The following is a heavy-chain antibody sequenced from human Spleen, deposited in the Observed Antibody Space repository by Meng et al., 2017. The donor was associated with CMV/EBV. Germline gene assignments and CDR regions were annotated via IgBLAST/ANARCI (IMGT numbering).Heavy chain of an antibody. CDR2: IYPDDSDT. CDR1: GNSFTSYW. Sequence: GESLKISCKGSGNSFTSYWIAWVRQMPGKGLEWMGIIYPDDSDTRYSPSFQGQVTLSADKSISTAYVQWSSLKASDTAIYYCARVVGARYFDYWGQGTLVTVSS. V-gene: IGHV5-51*01. J-gene: IGHJ4*02. CDR3: ARVVGARYFDY. D-gene: IGHD1-26*01.